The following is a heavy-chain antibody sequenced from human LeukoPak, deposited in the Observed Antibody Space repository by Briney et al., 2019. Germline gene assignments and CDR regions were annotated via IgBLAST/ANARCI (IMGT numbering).Heavy chain of an antibody. CDR2: LSGTGGTT. Sequence: GGSLRLSCTASGFTFNSYAVSWVRQAPGKGLEWVSSLSGTGGTTYTADSVKGRFIISRDNSKSMLYIQMNSLRAEDTAVYYCAKGAVESLDYYFYMEVWGKGTTVTVSS. CDR3: AKGAVESLDYYFYMEV. J-gene: IGHJ6*03. CDR1: GFTFNSYA. V-gene: IGHV3-23*01. D-gene: IGHD1-1*01.